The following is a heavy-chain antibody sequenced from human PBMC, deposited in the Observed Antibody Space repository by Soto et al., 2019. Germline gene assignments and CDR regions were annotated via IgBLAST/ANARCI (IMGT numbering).Heavy chain of an antibody. J-gene: IGHJ5*02. CDR1: GVSVTNGDYY. CDR3: ARQRRGGYWFDP. Sequence: SETLSLTCAVSGVSVTNGDYYWTWMRQSPGKGLEWIGNIYYTETTNYNPSLNNRLSISIDTSRNQFSLQLTSVTAADTAIYYCARQRRGGYWFDPWGQGTLVTVSS. CDR2: IYYTETT. V-gene: IGHV4-30-4*01.